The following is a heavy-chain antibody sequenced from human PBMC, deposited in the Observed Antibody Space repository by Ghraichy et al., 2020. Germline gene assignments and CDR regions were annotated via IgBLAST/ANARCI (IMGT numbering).Heavy chain of an antibody. CDR1: GFTFTSYA. D-gene: IGHD6-19*01. CDR3: AKSSSGDWYGFDY. V-gene: IGHV3-23*01. CDR2: IGGGGGPI. Sequence: GGSLRLSCAASGFTFTSYAMSWARQAPGKGPEWVSTIGGGGGPIHYADSVKGRFTISRDNSKNTLFLQMNSLRAEDTAVYYCAKSSSGDWYGFDYWGQGTLVTVSS. J-gene: IGHJ4*02.